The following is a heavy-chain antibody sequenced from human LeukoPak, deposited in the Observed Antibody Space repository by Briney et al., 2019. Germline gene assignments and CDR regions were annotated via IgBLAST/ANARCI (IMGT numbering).Heavy chain of an antibody. D-gene: IGHD3-10*01. CDR1: GYTFTGYY. CDR3: ARGRGTITMVRGVIPTFDY. CDR2: INPNSGGT. Sequence: ASVKVSCKASGYTFTGYYMHWVRQAPGQGLEWMGWINPNSGGTNYAQKFQGRVTMTRDTSISTAYMELSRLRSDDTAVYYCARGRGTITMVRGVIPTFDYWGQGTLVTVSS. J-gene: IGHJ4*02. V-gene: IGHV1-2*02.